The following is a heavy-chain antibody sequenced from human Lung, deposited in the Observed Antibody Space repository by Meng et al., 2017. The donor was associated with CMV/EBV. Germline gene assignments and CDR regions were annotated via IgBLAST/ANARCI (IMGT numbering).Heavy chain of an antibody. CDR2: IYYSGST. CDR1: GGSISSSSYY. CDR3: SGHWWETTHNWYFDL. V-gene: IGHV4-39*01. D-gene: IGHD1-1*01. Sequence: SXTLSLXCTVSGGSISSSSYYWGWIRQPPGKGLEWIGSIYYSGSTYYNPSLKSRVTISVDTSKNQFSLKLSSVTAADTAVYYCSGHWWETTHNWYFDLWGQGXTVTVSS. J-gene: IGHJ6*02.